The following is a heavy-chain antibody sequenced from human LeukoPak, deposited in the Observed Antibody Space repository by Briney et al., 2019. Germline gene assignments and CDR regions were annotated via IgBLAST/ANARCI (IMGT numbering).Heavy chain of an antibody. CDR3: ARITVGANGYNWFDP. CDR1: GGSISTYY. V-gene: IGHV4-59*08. D-gene: IGHD1-26*01. CDR2: IYYTGST. Sequence: SETLSLTCAVSGGSISTYYWNWIRQPPGKGLEWIGYIYYTGSTIYNPSLKSRVTISVDTSKNQFTLKLSSVTAADTAVYYCARITVGANGYNWFDPWGQGTLVTVSS. J-gene: IGHJ5*02.